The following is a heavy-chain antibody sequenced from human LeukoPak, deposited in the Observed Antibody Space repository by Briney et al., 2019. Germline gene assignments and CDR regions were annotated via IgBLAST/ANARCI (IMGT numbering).Heavy chain of an antibody. Sequence: ASVKVSCKASGYTFTGYYVNWVRQAPGQGLEWMGRINPNSGGTKYAQKFQGRVTMTRDTSISTAYMELSRLRSDDTAVYYCAREDSNPKYYYYYGMDVWGQGTTVTVSS. CDR2: INPNSGGT. J-gene: IGHJ6*02. D-gene: IGHD4-11*01. CDR1: GYTFTGYY. V-gene: IGHV1-2*06. CDR3: AREDSNPKYYYYYGMDV.